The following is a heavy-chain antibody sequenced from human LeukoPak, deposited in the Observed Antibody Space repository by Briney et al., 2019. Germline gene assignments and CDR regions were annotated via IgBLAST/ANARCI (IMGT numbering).Heavy chain of an antibody. CDR3: ARTPFGVVIMGEGYFDY. D-gene: IGHD3-3*01. J-gene: IGHJ4*02. Sequence: KPSETLSLTCTVSGGSISSGSYYWSWIRQPAGKGLEWIGRIYTSGSTNYNPSLKSRVTISVDTSKNQFSLKLSSVTAADTAVYYCARTPFGVVIMGEGYFDYWGQGTLVTVSS. CDR2: IYTSGST. CDR1: GGSISSGSYY. V-gene: IGHV4-61*02.